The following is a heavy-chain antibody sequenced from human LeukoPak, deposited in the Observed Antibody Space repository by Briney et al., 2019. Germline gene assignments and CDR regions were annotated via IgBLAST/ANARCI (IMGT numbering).Heavy chain of an antibody. D-gene: IGHD1-1*01. CDR2: IYYSGST. V-gene: IGHV4-39*01. CDR1: GGSISSSSYY. CDR3: ARQGTYSYYFDY. Sequence: SETLSLTCTVSGGSISSSSYYWGWIRQPPGTGLEWIGSIYYSGSTYYNPSLKSRVTISVDTSKNQFSLKLSSVTAADTAVYYCARQGTYSYYFDYWGQGTLVTVSS. J-gene: IGHJ4*02.